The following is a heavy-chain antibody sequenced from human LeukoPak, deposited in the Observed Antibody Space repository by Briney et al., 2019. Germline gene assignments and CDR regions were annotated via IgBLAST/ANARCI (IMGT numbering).Heavy chain of an antibody. V-gene: IGHV4-59*01. D-gene: IGHD3-10*01. J-gene: IGHJ6*02. CDR1: GGSISSYY. CDR3: ARASGSGSYLYYYYGMDV. Sequence: PSETLSLTCTVSGGSISSYYWSWIRQPPGKGLEWIGYIYYSGSTNYNPSLKSRVPISVDTSKNQFSLKLSSVTAADTAVYYCARASGSGSYLYYYYGMDVWGQGTTVTVSS. CDR2: IYYSGST.